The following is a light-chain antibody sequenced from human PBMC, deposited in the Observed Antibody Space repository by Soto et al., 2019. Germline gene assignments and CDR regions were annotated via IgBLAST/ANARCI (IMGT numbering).Light chain of an antibody. V-gene: IGLV2-14*03. J-gene: IGLJ2*01. CDR1: SSDVGGYNY. CDR2: DVI. CDR3: NSYTSSSTLL. Sequence: QSALTQPASVSGSPGQSITISCTGTSSDVGGYNYVSWYQQHPGKAPKLIIYDVINRPSGVSNRFSGSKSGNTASLTISGLQAEDGAEYYCNSYTSSSTLLFGGGTQLTVL.